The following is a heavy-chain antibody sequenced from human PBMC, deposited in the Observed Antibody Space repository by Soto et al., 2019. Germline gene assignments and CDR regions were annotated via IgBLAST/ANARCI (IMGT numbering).Heavy chain of an antibody. CDR2: ISSSGSTI. CDR3: ARGKGYSSFLSCVDV. V-gene: IGHV3-11*01. J-gene: IGHJ6*02. D-gene: IGHD6-13*01. CDR1: GFTFSDYY. Sequence: PGGSLRLSCAASGFTFSDYYMCWIRQAPGKGLELVSYISSSGSTIYYADSVKGRFTISRDNAKNSLYLQMNSLRAEDTAVYYCARGKGYSSFLSCVDVWGQGTTVTVSS.